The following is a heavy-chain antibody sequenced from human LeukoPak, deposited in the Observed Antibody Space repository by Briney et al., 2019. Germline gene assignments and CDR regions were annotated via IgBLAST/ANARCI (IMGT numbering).Heavy chain of an antibody. Sequence: PGRSLRLSCAASGFTFSSYAMHWVRQAPGKGLEWVAVISYDGSNKYYADSVKGRFTISRDNSKNTLYLQMNSLRAEDTAVYYCARDRCSSTSCRSHAFDIWGQGTMVTVSS. CDR2: ISYDGSNK. V-gene: IGHV3-30*01. D-gene: IGHD2-2*01. CDR3: ARDRCSSTSCRSHAFDI. J-gene: IGHJ3*02. CDR1: GFTFSSYA.